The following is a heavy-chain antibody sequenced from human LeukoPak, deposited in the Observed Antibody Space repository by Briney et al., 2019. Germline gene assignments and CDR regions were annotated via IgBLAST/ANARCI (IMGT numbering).Heavy chain of an antibody. V-gene: IGHV3-48*03. J-gene: IGHJ2*01. CDR3: ARDYYGSGSYSPIYWYFDL. CDR2: ISSSGSTI. CDR1: GFTFSSYG. D-gene: IGHD3-10*01. Sequence: PGGSLRLSCAASGFTFSSYGMNWVRQAPGKGLEWVSYISSSGSTIYYADSVKGRFTISRDNAKNSLYLQMNSLRAEDTAVYYCARDYYGSGSYSPIYWYFDLWGRGTLVTVSS.